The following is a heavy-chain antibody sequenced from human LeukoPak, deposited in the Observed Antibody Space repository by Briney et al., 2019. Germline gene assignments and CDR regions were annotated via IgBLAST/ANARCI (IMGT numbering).Heavy chain of an antibody. CDR3: ARLDGSGSYAHY. J-gene: IGHJ4*02. CDR2: IYPADSDT. V-gene: IGHV5-51*01. CDR1: GGSFTKFW. D-gene: IGHD3-10*01. Sequence: GESLKISCEGSGGSFTKFWIGWVRQMPGKGLELMGIIYPADSDTRYSPSFQGQVTISADKSISTAYLQWSSLKASDTAMYYCARLDGSGSYAHYWGQGTLVTVSS.